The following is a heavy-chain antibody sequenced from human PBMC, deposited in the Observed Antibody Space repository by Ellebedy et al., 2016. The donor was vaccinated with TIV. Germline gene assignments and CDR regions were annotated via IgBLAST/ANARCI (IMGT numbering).Heavy chain of an antibody. CDR2: IYYSGST. CDR3: ARGEVVPAAIWFDP. J-gene: IGHJ5*02. CDR1: GGSISSYY. D-gene: IGHD2-2*02. Sequence: SETLSLXXTVSGGSISSYYWSWIRQPPGKGLEWIGYIYYSGSTNYNPSLKSRVTISVDTSKNQFSLKLSSVTAADTAVYYCARGEVVPAAIWFDPWGQGTLVTVSS. V-gene: IGHV4-59*01.